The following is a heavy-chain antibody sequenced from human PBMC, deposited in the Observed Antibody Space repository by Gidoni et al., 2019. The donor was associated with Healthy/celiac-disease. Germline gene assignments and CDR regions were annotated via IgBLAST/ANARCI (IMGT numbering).Heavy chain of an antibody. CDR1: GFTFSSYA. Sequence: EVQLLESGGGLVQPGGSLRLSCAASGFTFSSYAMSWVRQAPGKGLEWVSAISGSGGSTYYADSVKDRFTISRDNSKNTLYLQMNSLRAEDTAVYYCAKVAAYGSGSYFSSGYYFDYWGQGTLVTVSS. D-gene: IGHD3-10*01. CDR3: AKVAAYGSGSYFSSGYYFDY. V-gene: IGHV3-23*01. J-gene: IGHJ4*02. CDR2: ISGSGGST.